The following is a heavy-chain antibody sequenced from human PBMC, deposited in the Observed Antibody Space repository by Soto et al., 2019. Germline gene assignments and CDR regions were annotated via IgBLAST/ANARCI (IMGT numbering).Heavy chain of an antibody. J-gene: IGHJ6*02. V-gene: IGHV1-18*01. CDR2: ISGYDGRT. D-gene: IGHD2-21*02. CDR3: AREGDVPYYYYGMDV. CDR1: GYTFTRYG. Sequence: QVHLVQSGAEVKKPGASVKVSCKTSGYTFTRYGISWVRQAPGQGLEWMGWISGYDGRTNFAQKVQDRVTMTTDTSMSTVYMELRSLRSDDTAVYYCAREGDVPYYYYGMDVWGQGTTVTVSS.